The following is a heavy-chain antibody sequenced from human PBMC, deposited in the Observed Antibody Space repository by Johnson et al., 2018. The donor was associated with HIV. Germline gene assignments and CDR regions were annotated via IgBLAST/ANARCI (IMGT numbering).Heavy chain of an antibody. D-gene: IGHD3-22*01. CDR3: ARGWLGITRIDAFDI. J-gene: IGHJ3*02. Sequence: VQLVESGGGLVQPGGSLRLSCAASGFIFSSYWMNWVRQAPGKGLEWVANIKQDGSEKYFVDSVKGRFTISRDNAKNSLYLQMNSLRAEDTAVYYCARGWLGITRIDAFDIWGLGTMVTVAS. CDR1: GFIFSSYW. CDR2: IKQDGSEK. V-gene: IGHV3-7*01.